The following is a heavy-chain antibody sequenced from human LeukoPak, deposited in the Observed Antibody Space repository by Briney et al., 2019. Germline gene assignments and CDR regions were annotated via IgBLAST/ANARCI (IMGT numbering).Heavy chain of an antibody. J-gene: IGHJ6*03. Sequence: PSETLSLTCAVYGGSFSSYYWSWIRQPPGKGLEWIGYIYYSGSTNYNPSLKSRVTISVDTSKNQFSLKLSSATAADTAVYYCARDRAVAGGAYYYMDVWGKGTTVTISS. D-gene: IGHD6-19*01. CDR2: IYYSGST. CDR1: GGSFSSYY. V-gene: IGHV4-59*01. CDR3: ARDRAVAGGAYYYMDV.